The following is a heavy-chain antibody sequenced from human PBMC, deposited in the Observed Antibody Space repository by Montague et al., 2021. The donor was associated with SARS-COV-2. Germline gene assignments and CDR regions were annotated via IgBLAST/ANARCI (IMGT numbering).Heavy chain of an antibody. CDR1: GGSMSSYY. D-gene: IGHD1-26*01. CDR3: ARIKGGTYRNWFDP. Sequence: SETLSLTCSVYGGSMSSYYWSWIRQPPGKGLEWIGEIYYSGTTNYNPSLKSRVTISIDTSKNQFSLKLSSVTAADSAVYYCARIKGGTYRNWFDPWGQGTPVTVSS. V-gene: IGHV4-59*01. J-gene: IGHJ5*02. CDR2: IYYSGTT.